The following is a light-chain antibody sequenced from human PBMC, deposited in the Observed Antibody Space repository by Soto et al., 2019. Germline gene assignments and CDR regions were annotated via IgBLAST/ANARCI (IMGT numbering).Light chain of an antibody. CDR2: DAS. J-gene: IGKJ3*01. CDR3: QHQGT. Sequence: DIQMNQSPSSLSASVGDRVTITCQASQDISNYLNWYQQKPGKAPKLLIYDASNLETGVPSRFSGSGSGTDFTFTISSLQAEDIATYYCQHQGTFGHGTKVDIK. V-gene: IGKV1-33*01. CDR1: QDISNY.